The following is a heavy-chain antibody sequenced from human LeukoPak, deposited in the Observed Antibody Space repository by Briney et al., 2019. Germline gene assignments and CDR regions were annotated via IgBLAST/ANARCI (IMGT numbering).Heavy chain of an antibody. D-gene: IGHD2-15*01. J-gene: IGHJ4*02. V-gene: IGHV5-51*01. CDR1: GYSFTSYW. CDR2: IYPGDSDT. CDR3: ARVVVVAATPYYFDY. Sequence: GESLKISCKGSGYSFTSYWIGWVRQMPGKGLEWMGIIYPGDSDTRYSPSFQGQVTISADKSISTAYLQWSSLKASDTAKYYCARVVVVAATPYYFDYWGQGTLVTVSS.